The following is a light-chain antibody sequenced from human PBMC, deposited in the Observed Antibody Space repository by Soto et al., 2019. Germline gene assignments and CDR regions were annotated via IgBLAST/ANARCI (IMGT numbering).Light chain of an antibody. Sequence: DIVMTQSPLSLPVTPGEPSSISCRSSQSLLHSNGYNYLDWYLQKPGQSPQLLIYLGSNRASGVPDRFSGSVSGTDFTLKISRVEADDVGVYYCMQALQTPLTFGPGTKVDIK. CDR1: QSLLHSNGYNY. V-gene: IGKV2-28*01. CDR2: LGS. J-gene: IGKJ3*01. CDR3: MQALQTPLT.